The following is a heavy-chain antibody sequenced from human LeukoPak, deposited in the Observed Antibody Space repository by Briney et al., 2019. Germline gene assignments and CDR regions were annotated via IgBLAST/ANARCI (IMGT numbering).Heavy chain of an antibody. D-gene: IGHD1-26*01. V-gene: IGHV3-30-3*02. J-gene: IGHJ4*02. CDR1: GFTFSSYA. CDR3: AKSHRGSYYGTYFEY. Sequence: GGSLRLSCAASGFTFSSYAMHWVRQAPGKGLEWVAVISYDGSNKYYADSVKGRFTISRDNSKNTVYLQMNSLRAEDTAVYYCAKSHRGSYYGTYFEYWGQGTLVTVSS. CDR2: ISYDGSNK.